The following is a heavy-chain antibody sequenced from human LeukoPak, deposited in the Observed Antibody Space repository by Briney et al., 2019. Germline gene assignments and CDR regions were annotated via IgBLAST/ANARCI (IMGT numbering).Heavy chain of an antibody. CDR2: IIPIFGTA. V-gene: IGHV1-69*13. Sequence: SVKVSCKASGGTFSSYAISWVRQAPGQGLEWMGGIIPIFGTADYAQKFQGRVTITADESTSTAYMELSSLRSEDTAVYYCARDWSIVGAFDAFDIWGQGTMVTVSS. J-gene: IGHJ3*02. D-gene: IGHD1-26*01. CDR1: GGTFSSYA. CDR3: ARDWSIVGAFDAFDI.